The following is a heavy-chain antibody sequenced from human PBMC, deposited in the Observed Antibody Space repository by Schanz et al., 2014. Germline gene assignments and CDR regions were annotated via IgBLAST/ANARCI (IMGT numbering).Heavy chain of an antibody. CDR2: IWFDGNNK. J-gene: IGHJ6*02. CDR1: GFTVSDHY. CDR3: ARQRSYFYAMDV. V-gene: IGHV3-33*08. Sequence: VQLVESGGGLVQPGGSLRLSCAVSGFTVSDHYMDWVRQAPGKGLEWVAVIWFDGNNKFYADSVKGRFTISRDNSKNTLYLQMSSLRAEDTAVYYCARQRSYFYAMDVWGQGTTVTVSS.